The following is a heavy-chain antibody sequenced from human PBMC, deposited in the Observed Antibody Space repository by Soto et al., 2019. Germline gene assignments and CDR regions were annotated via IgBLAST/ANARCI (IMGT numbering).Heavy chain of an antibody. V-gene: IGHV4-4*02. Sequence: SETLSLTCVVSGGSIRSTNWWAWVRQTPGRGLEWIGEVYHNGTSNYNPSLKGRATISVDRSKDQVSLRLNSVIDADTAVYYCARDLDRYCSVTSCHAMDVWGQGTPVTVSS. CDR2: VYHNGTS. CDR3: ARDLDRYCSVTSCHAMDV. J-gene: IGHJ6*02. D-gene: IGHD2-15*01. CDR1: GGSIRSTNW.